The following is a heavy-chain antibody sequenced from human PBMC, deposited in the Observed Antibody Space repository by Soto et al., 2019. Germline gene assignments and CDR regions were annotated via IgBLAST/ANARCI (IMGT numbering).Heavy chain of an antibody. CDR2: ISYDGSNK. CDR1: GFTFSSYG. D-gene: IGHD2-15*01. Sequence: GGSLRLSCVASGFTFSSYGVHWVRQAPGKGLEWVAVISYDGSNKYYADSVKGRFTISRDNSKNTLYLQMNSLRAEDTAVYYCAKENGRAYYYGMDVWGQGTTVTVSS. V-gene: IGHV3-30*18. CDR3: AKENGRAYYYGMDV. J-gene: IGHJ6*02.